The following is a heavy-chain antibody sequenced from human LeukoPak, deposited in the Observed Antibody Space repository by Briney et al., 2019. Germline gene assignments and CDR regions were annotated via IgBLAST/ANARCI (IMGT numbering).Heavy chain of an antibody. Sequence: GGSLRLSCAASGFTLSSYAMSWVRQGPGKGLEWVALLAYDGTNEYYADSVKGRFTISRDNSKNSVYLQMNSLKYEDTAVYYCAKGGPLGDTNRFDQWGQGTLVSVSS. CDR2: LAYDGTNE. J-gene: IGHJ4*02. D-gene: IGHD2-8*01. V-gene: IGHV3-30*04. CDR3: AKGGPLGDTNRFDQ. CDR1: GFTLSSYA.